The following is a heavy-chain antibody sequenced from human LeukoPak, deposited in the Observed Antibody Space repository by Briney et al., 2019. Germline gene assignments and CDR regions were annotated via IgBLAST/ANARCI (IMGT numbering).Heavy chain of an antibody. J-gene: IGHJ3*02. CDR1: GGSFSGYY. V-gene: IGHV4-59*01. Sequence: SETLSLTCAVYGGSFSGYYWSWIRQPPGKGLEWIGYIYYSGSTNYNPSLKSRVTISVDTSKNQFSLKLSSVTAADTAVYYCARWVPRYFDHWDAFDIWGQGTMVTVSS. CDR2: IYYSGST. CDR3: ARWVPRYFDHWDAFDI. D-gene: IGHD3-9*01.